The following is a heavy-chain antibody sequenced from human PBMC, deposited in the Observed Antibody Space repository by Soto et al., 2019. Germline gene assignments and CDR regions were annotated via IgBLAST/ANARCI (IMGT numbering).Heavy chain of an antibody. J-gene: IGHJ3*02. D-gene: IGHD1-1*01. CDR3: AQALVFTGGDGFDI. V-gene: IGHV4-31*02. Sequence: QVQLREWGPGLVKPSQTLSLKCSVSGGSISTGGLYWSWIRQHPRKGLGWIGDIYYSGRTYDNPSLTSRVTISIEASKNQFSLKLTSVTAADTAVYYCAQALVFTGGDGFDIWGQGRLVTVSS. CDR1: GGSISTGGLY. CDR2: IYYSGRT.